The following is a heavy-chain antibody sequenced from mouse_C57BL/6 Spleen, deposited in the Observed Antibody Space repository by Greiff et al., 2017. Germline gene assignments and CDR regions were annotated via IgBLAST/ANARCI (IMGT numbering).Heavy chain of an antibody. CDR2: ITPNNGGT. CDR1: GYTFTDYN. V-gene: IGHV1-18*01. CDR3: ARIYYYGSSPGFWYFDV. J-gene: IGHJ1*03. D-gene: IGHD1-1*01. Sequence: VQLQQSGPELVKPGASVKIPCKASGYTFTDYNMDWVKQSHGKSLEWIGDITPNNGGTIYNQKFKGKATLTVEQSSSTAYMELRSLTSEDTAVYYCARIYYYGSSPGFWYFDVWGTGTTVTVSS.